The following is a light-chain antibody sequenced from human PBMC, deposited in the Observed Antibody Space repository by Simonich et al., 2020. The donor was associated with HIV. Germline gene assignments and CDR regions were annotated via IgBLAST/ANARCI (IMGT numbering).Light chain of an antibody. V-gene: IGLV2-14*01. CDR3: SSYTSSSTWV. Sequence: QSALTQPASVSGSPVQSIPISCTGTSSDVGGYNYVSWYQQHPGKAPKLMIYDVSKRRSGVSNRFSGSKSGNTASLTISGLQAEDEADYYCSSYTSSSTWVFGGGTKLTVL. CDR1: SSDVGGYNY. J-gene: IGLJ3*02. CDR2: DVS.